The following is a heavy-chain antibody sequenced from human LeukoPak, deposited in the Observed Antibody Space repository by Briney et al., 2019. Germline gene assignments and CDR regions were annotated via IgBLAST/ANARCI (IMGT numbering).Heavy chain of an antibody. Sequence: GGSLRLSCAASGFTFSSYAMHWVRQAPGKGLEWEAVISYDGSNKYYADSVKGRFTISRDNSKNTLYLQMNSLRAEDTAVYYCARGVEQLGYYYYYGMDVWGQGTTVTVSS. CDR3: ARGVEQLGYYYYYGMDV. J-gene: IGHJ6*02. V-gene: IGHV3-30-3*01. CDR2: ISYDGSNK. CDR1: GFTFSSYA. D-gene: IGHD6-6*01.